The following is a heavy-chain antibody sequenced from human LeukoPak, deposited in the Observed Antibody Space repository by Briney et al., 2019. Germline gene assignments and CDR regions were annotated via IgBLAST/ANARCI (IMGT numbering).Heavy chain of an antibody. J-gene: IGHJ6*03. CDR3: ARARKLTIFGVVIRSDYYMDV. Sequence: GASVKVSCKASGYTFTSYDINWVRQATGQGLEWMGWMNPNSGNIGYAQKFQGRVTMTRNTSISTAYMELSSLRSEDTAVYYCARARKLTIFGVVIRSDYYMDVWGKGTTVTVSS. D-gene: IGHD3-3*01. CDR2: MNPNSGNI. V-gene: IGHV1-8*01. CDR1: GYTFTSYD.